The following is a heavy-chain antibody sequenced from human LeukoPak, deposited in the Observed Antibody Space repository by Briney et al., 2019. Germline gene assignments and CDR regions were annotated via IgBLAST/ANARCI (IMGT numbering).Heavy chain of an antibody. CDR1: GFTFSSYA. V-gene: IGHV3-23*01. D-gene: IGHD3-22*01. J-gene: IGHJ4*02. Sequence: GGSLRLSCAASGFTFSSYAMSWVRQAPGKGLEWVSAISGSGDSTYYADSVKGRFTISRDNSKNTLYLQMNSLRAEDTAVYYCAKDYYDSSGYSPYYFDYWGQGTLVTVSS. CDR3: AKDYYDSSGYSPYYFDY. CDR2: ISGSGDST.